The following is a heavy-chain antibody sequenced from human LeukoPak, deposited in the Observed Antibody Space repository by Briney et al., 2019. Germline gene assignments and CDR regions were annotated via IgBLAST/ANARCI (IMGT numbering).Heavy chain of an antibody. CDR3: AKRSPRY. CDR1: GFSISSND. CDR2: IYISGVT. V-gene: IGHV3-66*04. J-gene: IGHJ4*02. Sequence: GGSLRLSCTASGFSISSNDMTWVRQAPGKGLEWVSLIYISGVTKYAYAVQGRVSISIDKSNDTLYLQMDSLRVADKGVYYSAKRSPRYWGQGTLVSVSS. D-gene: IGHD3-10*01.